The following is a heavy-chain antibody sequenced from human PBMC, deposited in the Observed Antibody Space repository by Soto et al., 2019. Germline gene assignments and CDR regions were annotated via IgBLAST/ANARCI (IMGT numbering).Heavy chain of an antibody. CDR2: IKQDGSEQ. CDR1: GFTFSSYW. Sequence: EVQLVESGGGLVQPGGSLRLSCAASGFTFSSYWMSWVRQAPGKGLEWVANIKQDGSEQYYVDSVKGRFTISRDNAKNSLYLQMNSLRAEDTAVYYCARDGVEYSGYDYGGDYYYYYMDVWGKGTTVTVSS. J-gene: IGHJ6*03. D-gene: IGHD5-12*01. CDR3: ARDGVEYSGYDYGGDYYYYYMDV. V-gene: IGHV3-7*01.